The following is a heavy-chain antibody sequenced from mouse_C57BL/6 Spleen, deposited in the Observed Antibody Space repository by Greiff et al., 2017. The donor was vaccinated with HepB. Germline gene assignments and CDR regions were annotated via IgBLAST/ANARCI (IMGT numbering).Heavy chain of an antibody. CDR2: IWSGGST. D-gene: IGHD2-1*01. V-gene: IGHV2-2*01. J-gene: IGHJ3*01. CDR3: ARKEDGIYWFAY. CDR1: GFSLTSYG. Sequence: QVQLKQSGPGLVQPSQSLSITCTVSGFSLTSYGVHWVRQSPGKGLEWLGVIWSGGSTDYNAAFISRLSISKDNSKSQVFFKMNSLQADDTAIYYCARKEDGIYWFAYWGQGTLVTVSA.